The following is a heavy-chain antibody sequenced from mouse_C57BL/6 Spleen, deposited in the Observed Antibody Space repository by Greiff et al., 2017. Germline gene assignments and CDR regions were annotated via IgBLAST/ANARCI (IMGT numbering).Heavy chain of an antibody. CDR2: ISSGSSTI. CDR1: GFTFSDYG. V-gene: IGHV5-17*01. D-gene: IGHD4-1*01. CDR3: AKTGFAY. J-gene: IGHJ3*01. Sequence: EVQLQESGGGLVKPGGSLKLSCAASGFTFSDYGMHWVRQAPEKGLEWVAYISSGSSTIYYADTVKGRFTISRDNDKNTLFLQMTSLRSEDTAMYYCAKTGFAYWGQGTLVTVSA.